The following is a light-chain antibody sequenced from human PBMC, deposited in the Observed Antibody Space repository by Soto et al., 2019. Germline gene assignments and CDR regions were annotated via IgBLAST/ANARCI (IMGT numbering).Light chain of an antibody. CDR2: WAS. CDR3: QHFYTYSPWT. CDR1: LNINNR. V-gene: IGKV1-5*03. Sequence: DIQMTQSPSTLSASVGDRVMITCRASLNINNRLAWYQQRPGKSPKLLVYWASTLESGVPSRFSGSGSGTEFTLSISGLQPDDFATYYCQHFYTYSPWTFGQGTKVEV. J-gene: IGKJ1*01.